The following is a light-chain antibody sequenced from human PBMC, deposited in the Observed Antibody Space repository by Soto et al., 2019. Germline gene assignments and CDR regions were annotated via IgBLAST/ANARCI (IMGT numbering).Light chain of an antibody. CDR3: QQYNNWLIT. J-gene: IGKJ5*01. V-gene: IGKV3-15*01. CDR2: GAS. Sequence: EIVMTQSPATLSVSPGERATLSCSASQSVSSNLAWYQQKPGRAPRLLIYGASTRATGIPARFSGSGSGTEFTLTISSLQSEDFAVYYCQQYNNWLITFGQGTRLE. CDR1: QSVSSN.